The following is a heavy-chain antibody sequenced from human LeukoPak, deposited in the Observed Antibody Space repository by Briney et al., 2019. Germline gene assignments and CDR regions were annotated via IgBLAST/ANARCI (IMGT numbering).Heavy chain of an antibody. J-gene: IGHJ4*02. D-gene: IGHD4-17*01. CDR3: ARDGTDYGGDY. V-gene: IGHV3-30*04. CDR1: GFTFSSYA. CDR2: ISYDGSNK. Sequence: GGSLRLSCAASGFTFSSYAMNWVRQAPGKGLEWVAVISYDGSNKYYADSVKGRSTISRDNSKNTLYLQMNSLRAEDTAVYYCARDGTDYGGDYWGQGTLVTVSS.